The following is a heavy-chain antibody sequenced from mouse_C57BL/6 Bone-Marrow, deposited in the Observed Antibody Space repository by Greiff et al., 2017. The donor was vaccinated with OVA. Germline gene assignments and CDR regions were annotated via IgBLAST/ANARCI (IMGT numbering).Heavy chain of an antibody. J-gene: IGHJ2*01. CDR3: AREALYYGNSYYFDY. CDR1: GYTFTSYW. Sequence: QVQLQQSGAELVMPGASVKLSCKASGYTFTSYWMHWVKQRPGQGLEWIGEIDPSDSYTNYNQKFKGKSTLTVDKSSSTAYMQLSSLTSEDSAVYYCAREALYYGNSYYFDYWGQGTTLTVSS. CDR2: IDPSDSYT. V-gene: IGHV1-69*01. D-gene: IGHD2-1*01.